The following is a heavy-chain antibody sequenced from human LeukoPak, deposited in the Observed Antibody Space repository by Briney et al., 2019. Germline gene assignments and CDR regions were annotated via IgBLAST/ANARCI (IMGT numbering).Heavy chain of an antibody. CDR2: VNQGGTQK. Sequence: GGSLRLSCAASRFTFSSQWMSWARQAPGKGLEWVAIVNQGGTQKYYVDSVKGRFTISRDNAENSLYLQMNSLRAEDTAVYYCAREHYFYYMDGWGKGTTVTVSS. J-gene: IGHJ6*03. CDR1: RFTFSSQW. V-gene: IGHV3-7*01. CDR3: AREHYFYYMDG.